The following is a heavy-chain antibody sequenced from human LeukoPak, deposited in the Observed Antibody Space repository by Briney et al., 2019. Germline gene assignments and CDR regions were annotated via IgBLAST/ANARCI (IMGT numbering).Heavy chain of an antibody. CDR1: GGSFSGYY. D-gene: IGHD3-22*01. CDR3: ARAPHYYYYDSSGDAFDI. V-gene: IGHV4-34*01. CDR2: INHSGST. J-gene: IGHJ3*02. Sequence: SETLSLTCAVYGGSFSGYYWSWIRQPPGKGLEWIGEINHSGSTNYNPSLKSRVTISVDTSKNQFSLKLSSVTAADTAVYYCARAPHYYYYDSSGDAFDIWGQGTMVTVSS.